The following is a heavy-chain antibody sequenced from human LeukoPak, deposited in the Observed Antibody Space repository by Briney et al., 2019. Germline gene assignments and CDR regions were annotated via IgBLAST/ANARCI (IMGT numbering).Heavy chain of an antibody. CDR3: AKVRISITSSDY. J-gene: IGHJ4*02. CDR1: GFTFSSYA. D-gene: IGHD2/OR15-2a*01. CDR2: ISGSGGST. V-gene: IGHV3-23*01. Sequence: GGSLRLSCAASGFTFSSYAMSWVRQAPGKGLEWVSAISGSGGSTYYADPVKGRFTISRDNSKNTLYLQMNSLRAEDTAVYYCAKVRISITSSDYWGQGSLVTVSS.